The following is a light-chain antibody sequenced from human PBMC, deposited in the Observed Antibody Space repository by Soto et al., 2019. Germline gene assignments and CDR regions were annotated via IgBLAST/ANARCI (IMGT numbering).Light chain of an antibody. J-gene: IGKJ5*01. V-gene: IGKV3-11*01. CDR2: GAS. CDR1: QSVTTN. Sequence: VRTQSHDPVSGSPGGRVTLSRRATQSVTTNLAWYQQKPGQAPRLLIYGASTRATGIPARFSGSGSGTDFTLTISSLEPEDFAVYYCQQRSNWPPITVGQGTRLENK. CDR3: QQRSNWPPIT.